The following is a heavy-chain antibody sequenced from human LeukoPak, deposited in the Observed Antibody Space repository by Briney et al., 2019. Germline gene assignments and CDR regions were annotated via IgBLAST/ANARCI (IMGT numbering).Heavy chain of an antibody. CDR3: VKDSRGIVGATTDFDH. CDR1: GFTFSSYA. J-gene: IGHJ4*01. V-gene: IGHV3-30-3*01. CDR2: ISYDGSNK. Sequence: QAGGSLRLSCAASGFTFSSYAMHWVRQAPGKGLEWVAVISYDGSNKYYADSVKGRFIISRDNAKNSLYLQLQSLRPEDTAMYYCVKDSRGIVGATTDFDHWGQGTLVTVSS. D-gene: IGHD1-26*01.